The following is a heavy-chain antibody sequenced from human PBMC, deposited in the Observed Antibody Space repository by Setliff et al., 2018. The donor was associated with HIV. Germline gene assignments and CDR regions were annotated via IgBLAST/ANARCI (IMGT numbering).Heavy chain of an antibody. Sequence: SETLSLTCTVSGGSISSYYWSWIRQPAGKGLEWIGRIYTSGSTNYNPSLKSRVTMSVDTSKNQFSLELSSVTAADTAVYYCAAVKDYYDSSGVEAFDIWGQGTMVTVSS. J-gene: IGHJ3*02. D-gene: IGHD3-22*01. CDR1: GGSISSYY. V-gene: IGHV4-4*07. CDR3: AAVKDYYDSSGVEAFDI. CDR2: IYTSGST.